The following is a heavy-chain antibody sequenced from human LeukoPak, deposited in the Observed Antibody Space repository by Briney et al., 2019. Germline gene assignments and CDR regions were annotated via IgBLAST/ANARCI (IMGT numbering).Heavy chain of an antibody. CDR1: GGSISSYY. D-gene: IGHD3-22*01. CDR3: ARVASFYYYDSSGPFDY. V-gene: IGHV4-4*07. J-gene: IGHJ4*02. Sequence: SETLSLTCTVSGGSISSYYWSWIRQPAGKGLEWIGRIYTSGSTNYNPSLKSRVTMSVDTSKNQFSLKLSSVTAADTAVYYCARVASFYYYDSSGPFDYWSQGTLVTVSS. CDR2: IYTSGST.